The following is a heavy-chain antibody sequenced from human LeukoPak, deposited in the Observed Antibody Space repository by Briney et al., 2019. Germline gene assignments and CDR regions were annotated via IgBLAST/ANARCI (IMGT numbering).Heavy chain of an antibody. D-gene: IGHD3-10*01. V-gene: IGHV3-23*01. CDR1: GFTFSSYA. CDR2: ISGSGSST. Sequence: GGSLRLSCAASGFTFSSYAMSWVRQAPGKGLEWVSGISGSGSSTYHADSVKGRFMISRDNSRNTLYLQMNSLRAEDTAVYYCAREPHYDYGSGSYLHFDYWGQGTLVTVSS. CDR3: AREPHYDYGSGSYLHFDY. J-gene: IGHJ4*02.